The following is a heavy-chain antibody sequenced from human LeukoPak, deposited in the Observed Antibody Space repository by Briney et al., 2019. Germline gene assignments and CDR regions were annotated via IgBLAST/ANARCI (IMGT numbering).Heavy chain of an antibody. V-gene: IGHV3-30-3*01. CDR2: ISYDGGNK. J-gene: IGHJ4*02. D-gene: IGHD4-17*01. Sequence: GGSLRLSCAASGFTFSSYAFHWLRQAPGKGLEWVAVISYDGGNKYYADSVKGRFTISRDNSKNTLYLQMNSLRAEDTAVYYCVGIYGDERNYWGQGTLVTVSS. CDR1: GFTFSSYA. CDR3: VGIYGDERNY.